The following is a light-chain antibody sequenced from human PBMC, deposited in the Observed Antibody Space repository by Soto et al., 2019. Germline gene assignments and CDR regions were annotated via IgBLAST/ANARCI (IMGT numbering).Light chain of an antibody. Sequence: QSVLTQPPSASGTPGQRVTISCSGSSSNIGSNVVNWYQQLPGAAPKLLIYNNNQRPSGVPDRFSGSKSGTSASLAISGLQSEDEADYYCAAWDDSLNGHWVFDGGTKLTVL. CDR3: AAWDDSLNGHWV. J-gene: IGLJ3*02. CDR2: NNN. V-gene: IGLV1-44*01. CDR1: SSNIGSNV.